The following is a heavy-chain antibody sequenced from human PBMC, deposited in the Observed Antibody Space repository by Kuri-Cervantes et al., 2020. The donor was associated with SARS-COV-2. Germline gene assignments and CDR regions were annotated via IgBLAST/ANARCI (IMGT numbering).Heavy chain of an antibody. D-gene: IGHD6-19*01. V-gene: IGHV4-34*01. Sequence: SETLSLTCAVYGGSFSGYHWSWIRQPPGKGPEWIGEINHSGSTNYNPSLKSRVTISVDTSKNQFSLKLSSVTAADTAVYYCARGLAVAGEGSFDYWGQGTLVTVSS. CDR1: GGSFSGYH. CDR3: ARGLAVAGEGSFDY. CDR2: INHSGST. J-gene: IGHJ4*02.